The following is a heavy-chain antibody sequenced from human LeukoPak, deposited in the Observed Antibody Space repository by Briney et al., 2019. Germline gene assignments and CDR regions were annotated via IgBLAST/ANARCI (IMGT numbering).Heavy chain of an antibody. CDR1: GGSFSGYY. V-gene: IGHV4-34*01. Sequence: PSETLSLTCAVYGGSFSGYYWSWIRQPPGKGLEWIGEINHSGSTNYNPSLKSRVTISVDTSKNQFSLKLSSVTAADTAVYYCARGSRAAAGTGGFDYWGQGTLVTVSS. CDR2: INHSGST. CDR3: ARGSRAAAGTGGFDY. D-gene: IGHD6-13*01. J-gene: IGHJ4*02.